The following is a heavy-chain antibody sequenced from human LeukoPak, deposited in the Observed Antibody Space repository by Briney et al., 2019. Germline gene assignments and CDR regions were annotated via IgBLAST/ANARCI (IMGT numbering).Heavy chain of an antibody. CDR3: ARAPSEIGGYYPEYFRH. V-gene: IGHV3-74*01. CDR1: GFTFSTYW. CDR2: IKSDGGT. D-gene: IGHD3-22*01. J-gene: IGHJ1*01. Sequence: GGSLRLSCAASGFTFSTYWIHWVRQAPGKGLVWVSRIKSDGGTNYADSVKGRFTISRDNAKKTVSLQMNSLRPEDTGVYYCARAPSEIGGYYPEYFRHWGQGTRVTVSS.